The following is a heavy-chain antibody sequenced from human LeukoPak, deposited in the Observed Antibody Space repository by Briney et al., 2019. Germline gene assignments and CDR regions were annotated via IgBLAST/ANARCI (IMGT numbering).Heavy chain of an antibody. V-gene: IGHV4-4*07. Sequence: ETLSLTCTVSSGSINSYYWGWVRQPAGRGLEWIGRIYTTGNTNYNPSLKGRLTMSVDTSKRQFSLNLRSVTAADTAIYYCARHGYTASHYFLDYWSQGILVTAPS. D-gene: IGHD3-16*01. CDR2: IYTTGNT. CDR3: ARHGYTASHYFLDY. CDR1: SGSINSYY. J-gene: IGHJ4*02.